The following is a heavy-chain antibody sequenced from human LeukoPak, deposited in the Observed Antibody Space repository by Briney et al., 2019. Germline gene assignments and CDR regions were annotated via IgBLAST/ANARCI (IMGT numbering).Heavy chain of an antibody. CDR3: VRDKDGYNF. CDR2: IDTDGKST. CDR1: GFTFNSYF. D-gene: IGHD5-24*01. Sequence: PGGSLRLSCAASGFTFNSYFMHWVRQAPGKGLVWVSRIDTDGKSTTYADSVKGRFTISRDTPKNMLYLQMNSLRAEDTAVYYCVRDKDGYNFWGQGTLVSVSS. V-gene: IGHV3-74*01. J-gene: IGHJ4*02.